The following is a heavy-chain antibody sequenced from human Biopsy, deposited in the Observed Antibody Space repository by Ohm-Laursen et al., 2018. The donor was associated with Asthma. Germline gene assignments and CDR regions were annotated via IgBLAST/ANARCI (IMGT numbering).Heavy chain of an antibody. CDR3: VRVKDGYNFDY. V-gene: IGHV4-30-2*01. J-gene: IGHJ4*02. Sequence: PSDTLSLTCAVSGGSISSGGYSWSWIRQPPGKGLEWIGYIYHSGSTYYNPSLKSRVTISVDRSKNQFSLKLSSVTAADTAVYYCVRVKDGYNFDYWGQGTLVTVSS. CDR1: GGSISSGGYS. CDR2: IYHSGST. D-gene: IGHD5-24*01.